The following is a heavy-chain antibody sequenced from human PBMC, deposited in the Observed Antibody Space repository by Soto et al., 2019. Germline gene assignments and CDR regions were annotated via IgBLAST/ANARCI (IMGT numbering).Heavy chain of an antibody. J-gene: IGHJ4*02. CDR2: IYHSGST. CDR1: GGSISSGGYS. CDR3: ARAIGWFGELLGGYYFDY. Sequence: QLQLQESGSGLVKPSQTLSLTCAVSGGSISSGGYSWSWIRQPPGKGLEWIGYIYHSGSTYYNPSLKSRVTTSVDRSKNQFSLKLSSVTAADTAVYYCARAIGWFGELLGGYYFDYWGQGTLVTVSS. V-gene: IGHV4-30-2*01. D-gene: IGHD3-10*01.